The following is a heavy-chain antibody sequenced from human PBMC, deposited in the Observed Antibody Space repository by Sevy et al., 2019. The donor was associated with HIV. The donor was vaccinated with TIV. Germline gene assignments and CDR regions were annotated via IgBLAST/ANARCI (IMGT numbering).Heavy chain of an antibody. CDR3: AGDIGYDVSKRYVYSAMDV. J-gene: IGHJ6*02. D-gene: IGHD3-3*01. Sequence: SEILSLTCTVSGDSISSHYWSWIRQPAGKGLEWIGNMYISGNTNYNPSLKRRVTRSLDTPKNQFSLRLTCVTAADTAVYYCAGDIGYDVSKRYVYSAMDVWGQGTTVTVSS. CDR1: GDSISSHY. CDR2: MYISGNT. V-gene: IGHV4-4*07.